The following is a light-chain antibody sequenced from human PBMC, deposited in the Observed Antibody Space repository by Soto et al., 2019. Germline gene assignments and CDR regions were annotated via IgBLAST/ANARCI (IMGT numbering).Light chain of an antibody. CDR2: GAS. CDR3: QQRSNWIT. V-gene: IGKV3D-20*02. CDR1: QSVTSNY. Sequence: EIVLTQSPGTLSLSPGERATLSCRASQSVTSNYLAWYQQKPGQAPRLLVYGASSRATGISDRFSGSGSGTDFTLTISSLEPEDFAVYYCQQRSNWITFGQGTRLEIK. J-gene: IGKJ5*01.